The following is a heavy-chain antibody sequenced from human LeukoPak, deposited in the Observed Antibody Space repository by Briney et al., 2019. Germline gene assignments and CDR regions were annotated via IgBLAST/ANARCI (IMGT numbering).Heavy chain of an antibody. CDR1: GFTFSSHG. CDR3: VRWGTGKILDY. CDR2: IWYDGSNK. Sequence: GGSLRLSCAASGFTFSSHGMHRVRQSPGKGLEWVAVIWYDGSNKYYADSVKGRFTISRDNSKNTLYLQMDSLRAEDTAVYYCVRWGTGKILDYWGQGTLVTVSS. J-gene: IGHJ4*02. D-gene: IGHD3-16*01. V-gene: IGHV3-33*01.